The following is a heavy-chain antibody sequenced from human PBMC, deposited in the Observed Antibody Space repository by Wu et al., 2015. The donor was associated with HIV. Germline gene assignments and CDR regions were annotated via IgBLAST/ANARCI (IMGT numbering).Heavy chain of an antibody. V-gene: IGHV4-59*08. CDR2: ISHNLNT. J-gene: IGHJ4*02. Sequence: VQLQESGPTGLGEDLPETLSLTCTVSGGFINNYYWTWIRQPPGKGLEWIGYISHNLNTNYNPSLKSRVTISVDTSQNHFSLKLSSVTAADTAMYYCARQDRIQALSDKPGVFDSWGQGILVTVSS. CDR1: GGFINNYY. D-gene: IGHD1-14*01. CDR3: ARQDRIQALSDKPGVFDS.